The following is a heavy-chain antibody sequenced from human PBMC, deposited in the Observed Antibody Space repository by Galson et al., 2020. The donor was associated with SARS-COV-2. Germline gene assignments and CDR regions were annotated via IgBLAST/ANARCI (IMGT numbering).Heavy chain of an antibody. CDR1: GDSISSNYW. J-gene: IGHJ5*02. CDR2: IYHRGNS. D-gene: IGHD2-21*01. V-gene: IGHV4-4*02. CDR3: ARSDTLQRLLPIDL. Sequence: SETLSLTCAVSGDSISSNYWWNWVRQPPGKGLEWIGKIYHRGNSIHNPSLERRITISIDKSRNQFSLKLNSVTTADTAVYYCARSDTLQRLLPIDLGGHGTLVTVSS.